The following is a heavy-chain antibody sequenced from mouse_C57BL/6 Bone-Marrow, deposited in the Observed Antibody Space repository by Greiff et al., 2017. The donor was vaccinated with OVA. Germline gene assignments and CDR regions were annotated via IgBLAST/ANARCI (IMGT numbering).Heavy chain of an antibody. CDR2: IYPGNSDT. CDR3: TREGHYYGSSFPYYFDY. V-gene: IGHV1-5*01. D-gene: IGHD1-1*01. J-gene: IGHJ2*01. CDR1: GYTFTSYW. Sequence: VQLKESGTVLARPGASVKMSCKTSGYTFTSYWMHWVKQRPGQGLEWIGAIYPGNSDTSYNQKFKGKAKLTAVTSASTAYMELSSLTNEDSAVYYCTREGHYYGSSFPYYFDYWGQGTTLTVSS.